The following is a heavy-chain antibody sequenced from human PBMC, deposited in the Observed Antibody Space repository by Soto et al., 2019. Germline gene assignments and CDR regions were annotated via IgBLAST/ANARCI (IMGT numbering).Heavy chain of an antibody. J-gene: IGHJ5*02. CDR2: IIPIFGTA. D-gene: IGHD3-3*01. V-gene: IGHV1-69*01. CDR1: GGTFSSYA. CDR3: AGTKRITIFGVVKRGWFDP. Sequence: QVQLVQSGAEVKKPGSSVKVSCKASGGTFSSYAISWVRQAPGQGLEWTGGIIPIFGTANYAQKFQGRVTITADESTSTAYMELSSLRSEDTAVYYCAGTKRITIFGVVKRGWFDPWGQGTLVTVSS.